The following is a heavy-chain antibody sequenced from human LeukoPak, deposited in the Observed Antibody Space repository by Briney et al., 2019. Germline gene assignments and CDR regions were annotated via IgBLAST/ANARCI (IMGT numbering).Heavy chain of an antibody. Sequence: GESLKISCKGSGYSFTSYWISWVRQMPGKGLEWMGIIYPGDSDTRYSPPFQGQVTISADKSISTAYLQWSSLKASDTAMYYCARGSGSYRYYYYMDVWGKGTTVTVSS. D-gene: IGHD3-10*01. CDR3: ARGSGSYRYYYYMDV. CDR1: GYSFTSYW. CDR2: IYPGDSDT. J-gene: IGHJ6*03. V-gene: IGHV5-51*01.